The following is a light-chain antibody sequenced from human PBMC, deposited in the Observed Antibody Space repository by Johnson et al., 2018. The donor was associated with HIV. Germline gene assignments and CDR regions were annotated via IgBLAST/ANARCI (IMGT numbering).Light chain of an antibody. J-gene: IGLJ1*01. CDR1: SSKIGNNY. CDR3: GTWDSSLRAGTRYV. V-gene: IGLV1-51*01. CDR2: DNN. Sequence: QSILTQPPSVSAAPGQKVTISCSGISSKIGNNYVSWYQHLPGAAPKLLIYDNNKRPSGIPDRFSGSKSGTSATLGITGLQTGDEADYYCGTWDSSLRAGTRYVFGTGTKVTVL.